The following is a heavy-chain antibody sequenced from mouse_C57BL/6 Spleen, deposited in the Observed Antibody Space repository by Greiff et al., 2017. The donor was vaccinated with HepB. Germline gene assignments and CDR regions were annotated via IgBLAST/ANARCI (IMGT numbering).Heavy chain of an antibody. CDR2: IYPGGGYT. D-gene: IGHD1-1*01. Sequence: VQGVESGAELVRPGTSVKMSCKASGYTFTNYWIGWAKQRPGHGLEWIGDIYPGGGYTNYNEKFKGKATLTADKSSSTAYMQFSSLTSEDSAIYYCARSEGLRTWCAYWGQGTLFTVSA. V-gene: IGHV1-63*01. CDR1: GYTFTNYW. CDR3: ARSEGLRTWCAY. J-gene: IGHJ3*01.